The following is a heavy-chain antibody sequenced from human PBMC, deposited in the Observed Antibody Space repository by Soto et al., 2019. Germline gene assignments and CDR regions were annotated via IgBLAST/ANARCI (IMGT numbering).Heavy chain of an antibody. V-gene: IGHV1-69*12. CDR1: GGTFSSYA. CDR2: IIPIFGTA. Sequence: QVQLVQSGAEVKKPGSSVKVSCKASGGTFSSYAISWVRQAPGQGLEWMGGIIPIFGTANYAQKFHGRVTITADESTSTAYMELSSLISEDTAVYYCARVPSRYYYYGMDVWGQGTTVTVSS. J-gene: IGHJ6*02. CDR3: ARVPSRYYYYGMDV. D-gene: IGHD6-6*01.